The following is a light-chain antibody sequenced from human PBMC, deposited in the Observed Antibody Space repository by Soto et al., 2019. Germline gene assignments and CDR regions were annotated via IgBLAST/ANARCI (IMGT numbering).Light chain of an antibody. CDR3: QQYNHWPRMLC. V-gene: IGKV3-15*01. J-gene: IGKJ4*01. CDR2: DTS. CDR1: QSLTSN. Sequence: EILLTQSPVTPSVSPGARATLSCRASQSLTSNLAWYQQRPGQAPRLLIHDTSTRATDVPARFSGSGSGTEFTLTIASLQSEDFAVYYCQQYNHWPRMLCFGGGTRVEL.